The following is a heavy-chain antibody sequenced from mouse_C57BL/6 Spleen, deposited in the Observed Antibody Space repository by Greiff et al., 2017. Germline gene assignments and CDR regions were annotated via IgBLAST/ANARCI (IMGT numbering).Heavy chain of an antibody. V-gene: IGHV1-80*01. J-gene: IGHJ2*01. CDR3: ARSYDYDSSYFGY. D-gene: IGHD1-1*01. Sequence: VQLQQSGAELVKPGASVKISCKASGYAFSSYWMNWVKQRPGKGLEWIGQIFPGVGDTNYNGKFKGKATLTADKSSSTAYMQLRSLTSEDSAVDGWARSYDYDSSYFGYWGQGTTLTVSS. CDR1: GYAFSSYW. CDR2: IFPGVGDT.